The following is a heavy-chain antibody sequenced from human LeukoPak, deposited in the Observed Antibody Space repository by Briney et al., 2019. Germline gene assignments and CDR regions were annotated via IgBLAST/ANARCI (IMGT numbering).Heavy chain of an antibody. Sequence: VASVKVSCKASGYTFTSYDINWVRQATGQGLEWMGWMSPNSGNTGYAQKFQGRVTITRNTSISTAYMELSSLRSEDTAVYYCARISPGGSSPPDYWGQGTLVTVSS. CDR1: GYTFTSYD. V-gene: IGHV1-8*03. J-gene: IGHJ4*02. CDR3: ARISPGGSSPPDY. CDR2: MSPNSGNT. D-gene: IGHD2-2*01.